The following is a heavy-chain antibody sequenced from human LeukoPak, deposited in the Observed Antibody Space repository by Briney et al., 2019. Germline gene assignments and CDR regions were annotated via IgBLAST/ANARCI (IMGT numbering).Heavy chain of an antibody. CDR2: IYHSGST. J-gene: IGHJ4*02. Sequence: PSETLSLTCAVSGYSISSGYYWGWIRQPPGKGLEWIGSIYHSGSTYYNPSLKSRVTISVDTSKNQFSLKLSSVTAADTAVYYCARRYYYDSSGFIDYWGQGTLVTVSS. CDR1: GYSISSGYY. V-gene: IGHV4-38-2*01. D-gene: IGHD3-22*01. CDR3: ARRYYYDSSGFIDY.